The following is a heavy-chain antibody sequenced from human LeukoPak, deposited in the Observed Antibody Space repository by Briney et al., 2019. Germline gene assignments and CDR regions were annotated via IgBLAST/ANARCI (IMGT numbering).Heavy chain of an antibody. CDR3: ARGRYYDSSGYYTPEYFDY. D-gene: IGHD3-22*01. V-gene: IGHV3-66*01. CDR2: IYSGGIT. Sequence: PGGSLRLSCAASGFTFSRYWMSWVRQAPGKGLEWVSVIYSGGITYYADSWKDRFTISRDNSKNTLYLQMKSLRAEETAVYYCARGRYYDSSGYYTPEYFDYWGQGTLVTVSS. J-gene: IGHJ4*02. CDR1: GFTFSRYW.